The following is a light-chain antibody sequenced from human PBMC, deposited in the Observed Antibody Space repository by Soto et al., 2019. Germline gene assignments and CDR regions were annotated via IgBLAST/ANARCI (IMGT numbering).Light chain of an antibody. J-gene: IGKJ1*01. V-gene: IGKV1-6*01. CDR3: LQDYNYPWT. CDR1: QGIRTD. Sequence: AIQMTQSPSSLSASVGDRVTITCRASQGIRTDLGWYQQKPGKAPKLLIYAASILQSGVPSRFSGSESGTDFTLTISSLQPEDFATYYCLQDYNYPWTFGQGTEVEIK. CDR2: AAS.